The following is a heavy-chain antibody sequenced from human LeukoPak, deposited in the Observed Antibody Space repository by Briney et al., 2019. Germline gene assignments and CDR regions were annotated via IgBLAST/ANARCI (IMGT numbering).Heavy chain of an antibody. CDR3: AREPDGDPSYFDY. CDR1: GLTFYSHW. CDR2: IKQDGSEK. D-gene: IGHD4-17*01. V-gene: IGHV3-7*01. Sequence: GGSLRLSCAASGLTFYSHWMSWVRQVPGKGLEWVANIKQDGSEKYYADSVKGRFTISRDTATDYLYLQMNSLRAEDTAVYYCAREPDGDPSYFDYWGQGSLVTVSS. J-gene: IGHJ4*02.